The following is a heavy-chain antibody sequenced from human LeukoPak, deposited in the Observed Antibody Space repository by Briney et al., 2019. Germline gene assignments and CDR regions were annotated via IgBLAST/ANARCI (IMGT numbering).Heavy chain of an antibody. D-gene: IGHD3-3*01. CDR3: AMEGKGYYGMDV. J-gene: IGHJ6*02. Sequence: SETLSLTCAVYGGSFSGYYWSWIRQPPGKGLEWIGEINHSGSTNYNPSLKSRVTISVDTSKNQFSLKPSSVTAADTAVYYCAMEGKGYYGMDVWGQGTTVTVSS. CDR1: GGSFSGYY. V-gene: IGHV4-34*01. CDR2: INHSGST.